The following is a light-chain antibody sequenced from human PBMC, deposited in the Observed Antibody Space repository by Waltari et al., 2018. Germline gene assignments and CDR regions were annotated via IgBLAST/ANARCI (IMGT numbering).Light chain of an antibody. J-gene: IGLJ2*01. CDR3: SSYIGSSTLEL. V-gene: IGLV2-14*03. CDR2: DVS. Sequence: ALTQPASVSGSPGQSITISCTGTSSDVGDYNYVSWYQQHPGKAPKLMIYDVSNRPSGVSNRFSGSKSGNTASLTISGLQAEDEADYYCSSYIGSSTLELFGGGTSLTVL. CDR1: SSDVGDYNY.